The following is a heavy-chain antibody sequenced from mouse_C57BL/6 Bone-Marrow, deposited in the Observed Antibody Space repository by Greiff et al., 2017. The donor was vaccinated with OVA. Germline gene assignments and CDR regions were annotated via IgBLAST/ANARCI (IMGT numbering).Heavy chain of an antibody. Sequence: VQLQESGPELVKPGASVKISCKASGYAFSSSWMNWVKQRPGKGLEWIGRIYPGDGDTNYNGKFKGKATLTADKSSSTAYIQLSSLTSEDSAVYFCARDEYFDVWGTGTTVTVSS. V-gene: IGHV1-82*01. CDR3: ARDEYFDV. J-gene: IGHJ1*03. CDR2: IYPGDGDT. CDR1: GYAFSSSW.